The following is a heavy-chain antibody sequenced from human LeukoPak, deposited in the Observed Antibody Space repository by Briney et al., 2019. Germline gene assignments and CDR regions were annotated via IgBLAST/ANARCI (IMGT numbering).Heavy chain of an antibody. CDR3: AKDTSGSYWYYFDY. Sequence: GGSLRLSCAASGFTFDDYAMHWVRQAPGKGLEWVSGISWNSGSIGYADSVKGRFTISRDNAKNSLYLQMNSLRAEDTALYYCAKDTSGSYWYYFDYWGQGTLVTVSS. CDR1: GFTFDDYA. CDR2: ISWNSGSI. D-gene: IGHD1-26*01. V-gene: IGHV3-9*01. J-gene: IGHJ4*02.